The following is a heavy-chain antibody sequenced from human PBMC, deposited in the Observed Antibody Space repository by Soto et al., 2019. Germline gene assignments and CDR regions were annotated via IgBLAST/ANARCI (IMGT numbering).Heavy chain of an antibody. V-gene: IGHV3-23*01. Sequence: PGGSLRLSCAASGFTFSSYAMSWVRQAPGKGLEWVSATSGSGGSTYYADSVKGRFTISRDNSKNTLYLQMNSLRAEDTAVYYCAKWISLGGYSYGPDYYYYYGMDVWGQGTTVTVSS. CDR2: TSGSGGST. CDR3: AKWISLGGYSYGPDYYYYYGMDV. J-gene: IGHJ6*02. CDR1: GFTFSSYA. D-gene: IGHD5-18*01.